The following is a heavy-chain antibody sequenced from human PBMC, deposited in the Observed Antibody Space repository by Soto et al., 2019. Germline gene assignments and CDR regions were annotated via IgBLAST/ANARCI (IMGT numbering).Heavy chain of an antibody. D-gene: IGHD3-3*01. V-gene: IGHV4-31*03. CDR2: IYYSGST. J-gene: IGHJ5*02. Sequence: QVQLQESGPGLVKPSQTLSLTCTVSGGSISSGDYYWSWIRQHPGKGLEWIGYIYYSGSTYYNPSRKRRVTRSVYPSKNPFSLKLSSVTAADTAVYYCARWWSGSRQGFDPWGQGTLVTVSS. CDR1: GGSISSGDYY. CDR3: ARWWSGSRQGFDP.